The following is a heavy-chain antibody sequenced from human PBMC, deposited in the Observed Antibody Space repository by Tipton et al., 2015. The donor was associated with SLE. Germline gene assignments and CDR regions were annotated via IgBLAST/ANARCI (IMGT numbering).Heavy chain of an antibody. Sequence: TLSLTCTVSGGSISSYYWSWIRQPAGKGLEWIGRIYTSGSTNYNPSLKSRVTMSVDTSKNQFSPKLSSVTAADTAVYYCASWAAMGFFDYWGQGTLVTVSS. CDR2: IYTSGST. CDR1: GGSISSYY. J-gene: IGHJ4*02. CDR3: ASWAAMGFFDY. D-gene: IGHD5-18*01. V-gene: IGHV4-4*07.